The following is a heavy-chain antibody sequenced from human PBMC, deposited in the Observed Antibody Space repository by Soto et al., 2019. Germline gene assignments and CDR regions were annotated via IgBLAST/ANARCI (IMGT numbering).Heavy chain of an antibody. Sequence: SETLSLTCAVSGGSISSSNWWSWVRQPPGKGLEWIGEIYHSGSTNYNPSLKSRVTISVDKSKNQFSLKLSSVTAADTAVYYCARDLGSGWPERFDPWGQGTLVTVSS. CDR1: GGSISSSNW. V-gene: IGHV4-4*02. CDR2: IYHSGST. CDR3: ARDLGSGWPERFDP. J-gene: IGHJ5*02. D-gene: IGHD6-19*01.